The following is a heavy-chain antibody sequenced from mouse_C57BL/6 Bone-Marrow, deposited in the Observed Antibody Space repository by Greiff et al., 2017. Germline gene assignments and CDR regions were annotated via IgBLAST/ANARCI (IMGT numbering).Heavy chain of an antibody. J-gene: IGHJ1*03. CDR3: ARPIYYGNWYFDV. CDR1: GYAFSSSW. D-gene: IGHD2-1*01. V-gene: IGHV1-82*01. CDR2: IYPGDGDT. Sequence: QVQLQQSGPELVKPGASVKISCKASGYAFSSSWMNWVKQRPGNGLEWIGRIYPGDGDTNYNGKFKGKATLTADKSSSTAYMQLSSLTSEDSAVYFSARPIYYGNWYFDVWGTGTTVTVSS.